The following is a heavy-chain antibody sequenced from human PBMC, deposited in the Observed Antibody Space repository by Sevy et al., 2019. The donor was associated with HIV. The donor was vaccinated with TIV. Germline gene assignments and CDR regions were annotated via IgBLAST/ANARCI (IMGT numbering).Heavy chain of an antibody. CDR1: GGSISSYY. V-gene: IGHV4-4*07. CDR3: ASISGSYGQVDY. Sequence: SETLSLTCTVSGGSISSYYWSWIRQPAGKGLEWIGRIYTSGSTNYNPSPKSRVTMSVDTSKNQFSLKLSSVTAADTAVYYCASISGSYGQVDYWGQGTLVTVSS. J-gene: IGHJ4*02. D-gene: IGHD1-26*01. CDR2: IYTSGST.